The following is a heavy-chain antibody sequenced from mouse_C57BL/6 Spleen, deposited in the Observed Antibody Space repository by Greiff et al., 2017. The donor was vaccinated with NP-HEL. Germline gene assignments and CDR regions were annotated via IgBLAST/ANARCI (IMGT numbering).Heavy chain of an antibody. CDR3: ARGARTTVVAHFDY. CDR2: IYPGDGDT. CDR1: GYAFSSSW. V-gene: IGHV1-82*01. J-gene: IGHJ2*01. Sequence: QVQLQQSGPELVKPGASVKISCKASGYAFSSSWMNWVKQRPGKGLEWIGRIYPGDGDTNYNGKFKGKATLTADKSSSTAYMQLSSLTSEDPAVYFCARGARTTVVAHFDYWGQGTTLTVSS. D-gene: IGHD1-1*01.